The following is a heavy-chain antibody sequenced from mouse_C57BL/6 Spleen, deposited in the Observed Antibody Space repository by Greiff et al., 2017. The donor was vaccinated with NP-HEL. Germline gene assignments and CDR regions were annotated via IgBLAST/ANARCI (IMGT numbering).Heavy chain of an antibody. J-gene: IGHJ4*01. CDR1: GYTFTDYE. D-gene: IGHD2-12*01. CDR2: IDPETGGT. CDR3: TRFYSNDEDYYARDY. V-gene: IGHV1-15*01. Sequence: VQLQQSGAELVRPGASVTLSCKASGYTFTDYEMHWVKQTPVHGLEWIGAIDPETGGTAYNQKFKGKAILTADKSSSTAYMELRSLTSEDSAVYYGTRFYSNDEDYYARDYWGQGTSVTVSA.